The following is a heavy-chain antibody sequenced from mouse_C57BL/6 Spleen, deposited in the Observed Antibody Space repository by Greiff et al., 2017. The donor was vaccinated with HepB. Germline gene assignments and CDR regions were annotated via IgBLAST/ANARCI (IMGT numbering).Heavy chain of an antibody. CDR3: ARGADYYGSSLPWYFDV. CDR1: GYSITSGYY. D-gene: IGHD1-1*01. J-gene: IGHJ1*03. CDR2: ISYDGSN. Sequence: DVKLVESGPGLVKPSQSLSLTCSVTGYSITSGYYWNWIRQFPGNKLEWMGYISYDGSNNYNPSLKNRISITRDTSKNQFFLKLNSVTTEDTATYYCARGADYYGSSLPWYFDVWGTGTTVTVSS. V-gene: IGHV3-6*01.